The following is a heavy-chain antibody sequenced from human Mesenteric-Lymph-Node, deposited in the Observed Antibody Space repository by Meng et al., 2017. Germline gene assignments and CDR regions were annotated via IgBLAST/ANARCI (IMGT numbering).Heavy chain of an antibody. CDR2: TSHSGST. J-gene: IGHJ4*02. CDR1: GGSISSSDW. CDR3: ASSDYYRSDY. V-gene: IGHV4-4*02. D-gene: IGHD3-22*01. Sequence: QVELRESGPGLVKPSETLSPPCAVSGGSISSSDWWSWVRQPPGKGLEWIGETSHSGSTNYSPSLKSRVTISLDKSKNQLSLKLNSVTAADTAVYYCASSDYYRSDYWGQGTLVTVSS.